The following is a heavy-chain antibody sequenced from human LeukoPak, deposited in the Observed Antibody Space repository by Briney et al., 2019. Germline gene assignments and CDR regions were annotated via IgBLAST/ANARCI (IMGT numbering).Heavy chain of an antibody. CDR3: ARHPSSAWHADY. CDR1: GGSISTSTYC. J-gene: IGHJ4*01. Sequence: SETLSLTCTVSGGSISTSTYCWGWIRQPPGKGLEWIGSISYSGTTYYNPSLKSRVTISVDTSNNQFSPRLTSVTAADTAVYFCARHPSSAWHADYWGHGNLVTVSS. CDR2: ISYSGTT. D-gene: IGHD6-25*01. V-gene: IGHV4-39*01.